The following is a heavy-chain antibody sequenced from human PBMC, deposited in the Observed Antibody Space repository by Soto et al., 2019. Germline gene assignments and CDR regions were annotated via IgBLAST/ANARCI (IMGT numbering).Heavy chain of an antibody. D-gene: IGHD4-17*01. V-gene: IGHV4-39*01. CDR1: GGSISSSSYY. Sequence: SETLSLTCTVSGGSISSSSYYWGWIRQPPGKGLEWIGSIYYSGSTYYNPSLKSRVTISVDTSKNQFSLKLSSVTAADTAVYYCARYYGDHDYFDYWGQGTLVTVSS. J-gene: IGHJ4*02. CDR3: ARYYGDHDYFDY. CDR2: IYYSGST.